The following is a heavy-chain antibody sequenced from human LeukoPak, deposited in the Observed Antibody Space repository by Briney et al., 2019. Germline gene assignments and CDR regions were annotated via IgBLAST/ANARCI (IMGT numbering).Heavy chain of an antibody. CDR3: VRREYDSSGYSYYFDY. D-gene: IGHD3-22*01. J-gene: IGHJ4*02. CDR2: ISGSGGST. CDR1: GFTFSSYA. Sequence: PGGSLRLSCVASGFTFSSYAMNWVRQAPGKGLPWVSAISGSGGSTYYADSVKGRFTISRDNSKNTLYLQMNSLRAEDTAVYYCVRREYDSSGYSYYFDYWGQGTLVTVSS. V-gene: IGHV3-23*01.